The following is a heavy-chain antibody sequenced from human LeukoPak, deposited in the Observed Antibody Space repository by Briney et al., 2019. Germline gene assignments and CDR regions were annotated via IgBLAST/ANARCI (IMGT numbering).Heavy chain of an antibody. J-gene: IGHJ4*02. D-gene: IGHD3-10*01. CDR2: ISGSGDPA. CDR1: GITFTKYA. V-gene: IGHV3-23*01. CDR3: AKGIYYDSGSCNK. Sequence: GGSLRLSCAASSGITFTKYAMTWIRQAPGKGLEWVASISGSGDPAYYTGSVKGRFTISRDNSKNTLYLQMNSLRAEDTAVYFCAKGIYYDSGSCNKWGQGTTVTVSS.